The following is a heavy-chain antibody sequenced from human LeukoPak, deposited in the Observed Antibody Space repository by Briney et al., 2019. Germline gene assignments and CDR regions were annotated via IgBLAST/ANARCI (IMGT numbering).Heavy chain of an antibody. Sequence: SETLSLTCAVYGGSFSGYYWSWIRQPPGKGLEWIGEINHSGSTNYNPSLKSRVTISVDTSKNQFSLKLSSVTAADTAVYYCARAGQSYDAFDIWGQGTMVTVSS. CDR2: INHSGST. CDR1: GGSFSGYY. J-gene: IGHJ3*02. CDR3: ARAGQSYDAFDI. V-gene: IGHV4-34*01.